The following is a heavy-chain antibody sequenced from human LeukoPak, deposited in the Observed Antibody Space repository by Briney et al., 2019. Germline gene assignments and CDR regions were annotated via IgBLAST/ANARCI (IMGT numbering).Heavy chain of an antibody. J-gene: IGHJ4*02. CDR3: ARVSREEFGRGYFDY. V-gene: IGHV3-7*03. CDR1: GFTFSSYW. Sequence: GGSLRLSCAASGFTFSSYWMSWVRQAPGKGLEWVANIKQDGSEKYYVDSVKGRFTISRDNAKNSLYLQMNSLRAEDTAMYFCARVSREEFGRGYFDYWGQGTLVTVSS. D-gene: IGHD2-15*01. CDR2: IKQDGSEK.